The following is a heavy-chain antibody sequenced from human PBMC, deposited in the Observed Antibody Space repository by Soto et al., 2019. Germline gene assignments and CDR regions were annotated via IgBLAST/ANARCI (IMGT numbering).Heavy chain of an antibody. CDR2: ISAYNGNT. V-gene: IGHV1-18*01. D-gene: IGHD6-6*01. CDR1: GYTFSTYD. J-gene: IGHJ6*02. CDR3: ARPLYSTSSYYYYVMDV. Sequence: QVPLVQSGAEVKKPGASVKVSCKTSGYTFSTYDINWVRQAPGQGLEWMGWISAYNGNTNYAQKFQGRVTMTTDTSTSPVYMELRSLRSDDTAVYYCARPLYSTSSYYYYVMDVWGQGTTVIISS.